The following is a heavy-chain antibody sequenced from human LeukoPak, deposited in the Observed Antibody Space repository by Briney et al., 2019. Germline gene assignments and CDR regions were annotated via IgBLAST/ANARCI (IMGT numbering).Heavy chain of an antibody. D-gene: IGHD6-19*01. Sequence: GASVKVSCKASGYTFTSYGISWVRQAPGQGLEWMGWISAYNGNTNYAQKLQGRVTMTTDTSTSTAYMGLRSLRSDDTAVYYCARVGSSGWHEDYYFDYWGQGTLVTVSS. CDR1: GYTFTSYG. V-gene: IGHV1-18*01. J-gene: IGHJ4*02. CDR3: ARVGSSGWHEDYYFDY. CDR2: ISAYNGNT.